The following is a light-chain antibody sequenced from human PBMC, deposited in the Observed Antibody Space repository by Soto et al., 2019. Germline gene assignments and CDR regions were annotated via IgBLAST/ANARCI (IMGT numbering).Light chain of an antibody. CDR1: QSISSY. CDR3: QQSYSPPPIT. J-gene: IGKJ5*01. Sequence: DIQMTQSPSSLSASVGDRVTITCRASQSISSYLNWYQQKPGKAPKLLIYAAFSLQSGVPSRFSGSGSGTDFTLTISNLQPEDFATYYCQQSYSPPPITFGQGTRLEIK. CDR2: AAF. V-gene: IGKV1-39*01.